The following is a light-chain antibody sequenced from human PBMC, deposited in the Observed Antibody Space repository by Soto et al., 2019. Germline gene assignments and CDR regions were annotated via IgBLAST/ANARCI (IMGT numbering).Light chain of an antibody. CDR1: QTVRNNY. Sequence: EFVLTQYPGTLSLSPGERATLSCMASQTVRNNYLAWYQQKPGQAPRLLIYDASSRATGIPDRFSGGGSGTDFTLTISRLEPEDFAVFYCQQYGTSPPTFGQGTKVDIK. J-gene: IGKJ1*01. CDR2: DAS. V-gene: IGKV3-20*01. CDR3: QQYGTSPPT.